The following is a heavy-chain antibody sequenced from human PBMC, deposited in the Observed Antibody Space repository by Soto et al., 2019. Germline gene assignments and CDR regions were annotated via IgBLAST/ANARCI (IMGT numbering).Heavy chain of an antibody. CDR1: GGSLNSGGYS. CDR2: IYHSGRT. V-gene: IGHV4-30-2*01. CDR3: ARARLRYYLIWTGYSPYYYYYGMDV. J-gene: IGHJ6*01. Sequence: TSETLPLTCAVSGGSLNSGGYSWSWIRQPPGKGPEWFGYIYHSGRTCYNPSLKSRVTISVDSSKNQCSLKLGCATAADTAVYYCARARLRYYLIWTGYSPYYYYYGMDVWGHGTTVTVS. D-gene: IGHD3-9*01.